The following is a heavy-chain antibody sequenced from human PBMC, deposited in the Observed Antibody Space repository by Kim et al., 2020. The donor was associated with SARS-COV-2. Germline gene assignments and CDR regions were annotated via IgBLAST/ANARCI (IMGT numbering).Heavy chain of an antibody. CDR3: ARGPIGPAAISFYYYYGMDV. Sequence: GRFTISRDNAKNSLYLQMNSLRAEDTAVYYCARGPIGPAAISFYYYYGMDVWGQGATVTVSS. D-gene: IGHD2-2*01. V-gene: IGHV3-11*06. J-gene: IGHJ6*02.